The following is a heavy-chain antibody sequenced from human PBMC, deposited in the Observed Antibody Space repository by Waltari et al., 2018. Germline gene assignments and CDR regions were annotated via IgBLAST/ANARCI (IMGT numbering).Heavy chain of an antibody. J-gene: IGHJ3*01. V-gene: IGHV4-39*01. Sequence: QLQLQESGPRLVRPSETLSLICRVSGVSITSNRHYWAWIRQSPGQGLEWIGPVSYSGTTYISPSLKSRVSVSRDTSKNQVSLILGSLTAADMAVYYCATYIGASVGTAAFDVWGQGTMVTVSS. CDR1: GVSITSNRHY. CDR2: VSYSGTT. D-gene: IGHD5-12*01. CDR3: ATYIGASVGTAAFDV.